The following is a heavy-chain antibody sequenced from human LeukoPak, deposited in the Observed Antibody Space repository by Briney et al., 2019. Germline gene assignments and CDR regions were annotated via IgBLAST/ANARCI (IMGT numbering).Heavy chain of an antibody. D-gene: IGHD5-12*01. Sequence: PGGSLRLSCAASGFTFSSYALSWVRQAPGKGLEWVSVIYSGGSTYYADSVKGRFTISRDNSKNTLYLQMNSLRVEDTALYYCARDGWSGYADAFDIWGQGTMVTVSS. CDR1: GFTFSSYA. CDR3: ARDGWSGYADAFDI. CDR2: IYSGGST. J-gene: IGHJ3*02. V-gene: IGHV3-53*01.